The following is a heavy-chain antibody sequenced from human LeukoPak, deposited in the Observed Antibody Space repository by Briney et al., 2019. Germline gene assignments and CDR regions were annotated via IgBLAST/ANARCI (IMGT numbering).Heavy chain of an antibody. V-gene: IGHV1-69*13. CDR2: IIPIFGTA. CDR3: AREWAARLGGARGTFDI. CDR1: GGTFSSYA. Sequence: SVKVSCKASGGTFSSYAISWVRQAPGEGLEWMGGIIPIFGTANYAQKFQGRVTITADESTSTAYMELSSLRSEDTAVYYCAREWAARLGGARGTFDIWGQGTMLTVSS. D-gene: IGHD6-6*01. J-gene: IGHJ3*02.